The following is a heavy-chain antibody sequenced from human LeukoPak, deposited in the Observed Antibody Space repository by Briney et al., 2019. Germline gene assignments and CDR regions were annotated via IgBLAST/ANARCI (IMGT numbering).Heavy chain of an antibody. Sequence: SETLSLTCTVSGGSISSYYWSWIRQPPGKRLEWIGYIYYSGSTNYNPSLKSRVTISVDTSKNQFSLKLSSVTAADTAVYYCARGREWFDPWGQGTLVTVSS. CDR3: ARGREWFDP. V-gene: IGHV4-59*01. CDR2: IYYSGST. J-gene: IGHJ5*02. CDR1: GGSISSYY.